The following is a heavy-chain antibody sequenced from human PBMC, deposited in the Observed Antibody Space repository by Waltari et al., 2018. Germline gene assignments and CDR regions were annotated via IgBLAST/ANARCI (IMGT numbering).Heavy chain of an antibody. V-gene: IGHV4-34*01. J-gene: IGHJ6*02. CDR1: GGSFSGYY. CDR2: INHSGST. CDR3: ASYYGMDV. Sequence: QVQLQQWGAGLLKPSETLSLTCAVYGGSFSGYYWSWIRQPPGKGLEWIGEINHSGSTNYNPSLKSRVAISVDTSKNQFSLKLSSVTAVDTAVYYCASYYGMDVWGQGTTVTVSS.